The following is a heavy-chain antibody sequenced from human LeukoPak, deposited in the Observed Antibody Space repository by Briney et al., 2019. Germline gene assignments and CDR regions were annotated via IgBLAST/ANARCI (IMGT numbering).Heavy chain of an antibody. Sequence: GGSLRLSCAASGFTFSSYAMHWVRQAPGKGLEWVSFIYSDNTHYSDSVKGRFTISRDNSKNTLYLQMNSLRAEDTAVYYCARRAGAYSHPYDYWGQGTLVTVSS. J-gene: IGHJ4*02. CDR3: ARRAGAYSHPYDY. D-gene: IGHD4/OR15-4a*01. CDR2: IYSDNT. CDR1: GFTFSSYA. V-gene: IGHV3-53*01.